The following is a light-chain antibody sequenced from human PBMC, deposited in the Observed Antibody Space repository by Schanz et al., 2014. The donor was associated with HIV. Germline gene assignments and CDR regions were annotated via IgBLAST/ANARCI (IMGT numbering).Light chain of an antibody. Sequence: ETVLTQSPGSLSLSPGERVTLSCRASQSVSSSYLAWYQQKPGQAPRLLIYGASSRATGIPDRFSGSGSGTDFTLTISRVEPEDYAVYYCQQYGSLPWTFGQGTKVEVK. CDR1: QSVSSSY. J-gene: IGKJ1*01. CDR2: GAS. V-gene: IGKV3-20*01. CDR3: QQYGSLPWT.